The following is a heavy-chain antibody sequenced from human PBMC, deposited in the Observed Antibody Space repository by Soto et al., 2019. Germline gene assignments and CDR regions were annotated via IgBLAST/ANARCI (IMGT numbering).Heavy chain of an antibody. V-gene: IGHV3-9*01. D-gene: IGHD4-4*01. CDR1: GFTFDDYA. CDR2: ISWNSGSI. Sequence: GGSLRLSCAASGFTFDDYAMHWVRQAPGKGLEWVSGISWNSGSIGYADSVKGRFTISRDNAKNSLYLQMNSLRAEDTALYYCAKDWGDYSNPSYYYGMDVWGQGTTVTVSS. CDR3: AKDWGDYSNPSYYYGMDV. J-gene: IGHJ6*02.